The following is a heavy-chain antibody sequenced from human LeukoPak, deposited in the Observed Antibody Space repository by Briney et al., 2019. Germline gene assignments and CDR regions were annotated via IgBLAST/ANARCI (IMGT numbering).Heavy chain of an antibody. Sequence: GGSLKISCKGSGYSFTSYWIGWVRQMPGKGLAWMGIIYPGDSDTRYSRSFQGQVTISADKSISAAYLQWSSLKASDTAMYYCARTQLNEFDSWGQGTLVTVSS. V-gene: IGHV5-51*01. J-gene: IGHJ4*02. CDR2: IYPGDSDT. CDR1: GYSFTSYW. CDR3: ARTQLNEFDS. D-gene: IGHD5-18*01.